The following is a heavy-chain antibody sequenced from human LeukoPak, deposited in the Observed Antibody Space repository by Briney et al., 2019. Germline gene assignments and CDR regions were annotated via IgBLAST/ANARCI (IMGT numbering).Heavy chain of an antibody. J-gene: IGHJ6*03. D-gene: IGHD6-6*01. CDR1: GGSISSGSYF. CDR3: ARVDGGKQFVYYYYYMDV. V-gene: IGHV4-61*02. CDR2: ISTSGST. Sequence: KPSETLSLTCTVSGGSISSGSYFWSWIRQPAGKGLEWIGRISTSGSTNYNPSLKSRVTISVDTSKNQFSLKLSSVTAADTAVYYCARVDGGKQFVYYYYYMDVWGKGTTVTVSS.